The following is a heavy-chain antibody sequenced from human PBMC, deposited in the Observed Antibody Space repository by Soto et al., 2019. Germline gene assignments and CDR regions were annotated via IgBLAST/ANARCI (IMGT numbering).Heavy chain of an antibody. CDR3: ARAPYRGTNSRGALDM. D-gene: IGHD2-8*01. V-gene: IGHV4-30-4*01. CDR1: GDPISSGDYY. J-gene: IGHJ3*02. CDR2: IYYSGTT. Sequence: QVQLQESGPGLVKPSQTLSLTCTVSGDPISSGDYYWSWIRQPPGKGLEWIGYIYYSGTTYYSPSRKDLVTMSVDTSKNQFSLKLSSVTAADTAVYYCARAPYRGTNSRGALDMWGQGTMVTVSS.